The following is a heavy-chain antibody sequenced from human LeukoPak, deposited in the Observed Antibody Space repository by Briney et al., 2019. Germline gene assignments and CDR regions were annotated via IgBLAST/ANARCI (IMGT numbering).Heavy chain of an antibody. J-gene: IGHJ6*03. CDR2: IYYSGST. CDR1: GGSISSSSYY. Sequence: SETLSLTCTVSGGSISSSSYYWGWIRQPPGKGLEWIGSIYYSGSTYYTPSLKSRVTMSVDTSKNQFSLKLSSVTAADTAVYYCARHVRRAFWVSRGNYYYYMDVWGKGTTVTVSS. CDR3: ARHVRRAFWVSRGNYYYYMDV. D-gene: IGHD3-3*01. V-gene: IGHV4-39*01.